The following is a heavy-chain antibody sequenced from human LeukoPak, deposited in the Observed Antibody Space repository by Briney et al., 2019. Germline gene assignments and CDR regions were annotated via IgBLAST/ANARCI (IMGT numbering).Heavy chain of an antibody. CDR3: ARQVWYYDRSAFDI. J-gene: IGHJ3*02. CDR2: INPSGST. CDR1: GGSFIGYY. V-gene: IGHV4-34*01. Sequence: SETPSLTCAVYGGSFIGYYWGWIRQPPGKGLEWIGEINPSGSTNVNPSLKSRVTMSVDTPKNQFSLKLSSVTAADTAVYFCARQVWYYDRSAFDIWGQGTMVTVSS. D-gene: IGHD3-22*01.